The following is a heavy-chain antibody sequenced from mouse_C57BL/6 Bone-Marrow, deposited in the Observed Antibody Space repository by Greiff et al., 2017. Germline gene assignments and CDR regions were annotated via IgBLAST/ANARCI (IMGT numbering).Heavy chain of an antibody. D-gene: IGHD2-4*01. J-gene: IGHJ1*03. CDR2: IYPRSGNT. CDR3: AVLRRWYFDV. Sequence: QVQLKQSGAELARPGASVKLSCKASGYTFTSYGISWVKQRTGQGLEWIGEIYPRSGNTYYNEKFKGKATLTADKSSSTAYMELRSLTSEDSAVYFCAVLRRWYFDVWGTGTTVTVSS. CDR1: GYTFTSYG. V-gene: IGHV1-81*01.